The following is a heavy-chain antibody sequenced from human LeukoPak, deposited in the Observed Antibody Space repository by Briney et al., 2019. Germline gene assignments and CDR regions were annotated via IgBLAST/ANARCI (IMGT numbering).Heavy chain of an antibody. CDR1: GYTFTSYG. Sequence: GASVKVSCKAPGYTFTSYGISWVRQAPGQGLEWMGWISAYNGNTNYAQKLQGRVTMTTDTSTSTAYMELRSLRSDDTAVYYCARDGPTSYYDYVWGSFPSDYWGQGTLVTVSS. CDR2: ISAYNGNT. CDR3: ARDGPTSYYDYVWGSFPSDY. D-gene: IGHD3-16*01. V-gene: IGHV1-18*01. J-gene: IGHJ4*02.